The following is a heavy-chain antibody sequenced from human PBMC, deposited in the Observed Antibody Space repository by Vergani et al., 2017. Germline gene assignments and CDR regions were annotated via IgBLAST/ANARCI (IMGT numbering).Heavy chain of an antibody. D-gene: IGHD3-10*01. CDR2: IRSKAYGGTT. J-gene: IGHJ4*02. Sequence: EVQLVESGGGLVQPGRSLRLSCTASGFTFGDYAMSWFRQAPGKGLEWVGFIRSKAYGGTTEYAASVKGRFTISRDDSKSIAYLQMNSLRAEDTALYYCAKDAGGSGSYYDYWGQGTLVTVSS. V-gene: IGHV3-49*03. CDR1: GFTFGDYA. CDR3: AKDAGGSGSYYDY.